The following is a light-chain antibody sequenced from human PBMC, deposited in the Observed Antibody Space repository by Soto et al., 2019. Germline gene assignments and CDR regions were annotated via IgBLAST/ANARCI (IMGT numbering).Light chain of an antibody. J-gene: IGLJ1*01. V-gene: IGLV2-23*02. CDR2: EVS. CDR3: SSYAGGNTHYV. CDR1: SRDVGNYNL. Sequence: QSVLTQPASVSGSPGQSITISCTGTSRDVGNYNLVSWYQQHPGKAPKLMIFEVSERPSGLSYRFSGSKSGNTASLTISGLQAEDEADYYCSSYAGGNTHYVFGTGTKLTVL.